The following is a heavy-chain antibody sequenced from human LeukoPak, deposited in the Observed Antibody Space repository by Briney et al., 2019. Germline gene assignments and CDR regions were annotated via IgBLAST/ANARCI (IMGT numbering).Heavy chain of an antibody. J-gene: IGHJ4*02. CDR3: AKDRHYYDSSGYWL. CDR1: GFTFRSCG. CDR2: IWYDGSNK. V-gene: IGHV3-33*06. D-gene: IGHD3-22*01. Sequence: GRSLRLSCAVSGFTFRSCGMHWVRQAPGKGLEWVAVIWYDGSNKYYADSVKGRFTISRDNSKNTLYLQMNSLRAEDTAVYYCAKDRHYYDSSGYWLWGQGTLVTVSS.